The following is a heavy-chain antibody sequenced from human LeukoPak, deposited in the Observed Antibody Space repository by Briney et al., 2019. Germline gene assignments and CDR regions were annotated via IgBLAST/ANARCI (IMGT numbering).Heavy chain of an antibody. CDR2: IHRSGSP. J-gene: IGHJ4*02. D-gene: IGHD6-6*01. CDR3: ARSIAANRYYFDY. CDR1: LDSTTSNF. V-gene: IGHV4-4*09. Sequence: PSETLSLTCTVSLDSTTSNFWSWVRQPPGKGLEWIGEIHRSGSPNYNPSLQSRVTISVDTSKNQFSLKLSSVTAADTAVYYCARSIAANRYYFDYWGQGTLVTVSS.